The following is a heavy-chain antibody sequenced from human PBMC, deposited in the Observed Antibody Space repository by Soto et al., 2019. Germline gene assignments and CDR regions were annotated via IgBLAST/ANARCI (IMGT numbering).Heavy chain of an antibody. Sequence: SETLSLTCAVYGGSFSGYYWSWIRQRPGKGLEWIGEINHSGSTNYNPSLKSRVTISVHTSKDQFSLKLSSVTAAYPALYYFATGAGGIYYWGQGTLVTVSS. CDR1: GGSFSGYY. V-gene: IGHV4-34*01. CDR2: INHSGST. D-gene: IGHD1-26*01. CDR3: ATGAGGIYY. J-gene: IGHJ4*02.